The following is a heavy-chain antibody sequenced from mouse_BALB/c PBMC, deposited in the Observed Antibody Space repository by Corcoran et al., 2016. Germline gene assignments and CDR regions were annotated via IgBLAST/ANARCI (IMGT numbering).Heavy chain of an antibody. D-gene: IGHD2-4*01. J-gene: IGHJ3*01. CDR2: INTYTGEP. V-gene: IGHV9-1*02. CDR3: ARGGITPFAY. CDR1: GYTFTNYG. Sequence: QIQLVQSGPELKKPGETVKISCKASGYTFTNYGMNWVKQAPGKGLKWMGWINTYTGEPTYADDFKGRFAFSLETSASTAYLQINNLKNEDMATYLCARGGITPFAYWGQGTLVTVSA.